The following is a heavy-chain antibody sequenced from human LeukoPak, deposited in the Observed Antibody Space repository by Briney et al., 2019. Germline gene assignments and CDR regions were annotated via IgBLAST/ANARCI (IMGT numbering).Heavy chain of an antibody. J-gene: IGHJ4*02. CDR1: GFTFSSCA. V-gene: IGHV3-23*01. CDR2: ISGSGGST. CDR3: AKSPNPVAFYYFDY. Sequence: GGSLRLSCAASGFTFSSCAMSWARQAPGKGLEWVSAISGSGGSTYYADSVKGRFTISRDNSKNTLYLQMNSLRAEDTAVYYCAKSPNPVAFYYFDYWGQGTLVTVSS. D-gene: IGHD2-15*01.